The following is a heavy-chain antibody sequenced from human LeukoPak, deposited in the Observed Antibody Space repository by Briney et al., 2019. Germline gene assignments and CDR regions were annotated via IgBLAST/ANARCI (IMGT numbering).Heavy chain of an antibody. CDR2: INHSGST. J-gene: IGHJ4*02. CDR3: ARHYLGFDY. Sequence: SETLSLTCAVSGGSISSSNWWSWVRQPPGKGLEWIGEINHSGSTNYNPSLKSRVTISVDTSKNQFSLKLSSVTAADTAVYYCARHYLGFDYWGQGTLVTVSS. CDR1: GGSISSSNW. D-gene: IGHD3-10*01. V-gene: IGHV4-4*02.